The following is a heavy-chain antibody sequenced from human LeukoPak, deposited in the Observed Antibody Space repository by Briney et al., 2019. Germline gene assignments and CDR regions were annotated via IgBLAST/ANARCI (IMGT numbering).Heavy chain of an antibody. CDR1: GFSFTSYW. Sequence: GGSLRLSCAASGFSFTSYWMHWVRQPPGKGLVWVSRVDHDGSGTAYADSVTGRFTISRDNAKNSLYLQMNSLRAEDTAVYYCARDGEYNWNYVPDYWGQGTLVTVSS. V-gene: IGHV3-74*01. CDR2: VDHDGSGT. J-gene: IGHJ4*02. CDR3: ARDGEYNWNYVPDY. D-gene: IGHD1-7*01.